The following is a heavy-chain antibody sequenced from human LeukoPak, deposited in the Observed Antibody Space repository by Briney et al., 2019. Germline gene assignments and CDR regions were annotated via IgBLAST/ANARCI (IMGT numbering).Heavy chain of an antibody. CDR1: GFTFSSYW. D-gene: IGHD3-22*01. CDR2: INSGGSST. Sequence: GGSLRLSCAASGFTFSSYWMHWVRQAPGKGLVWVSRINSGGSSTSYADSVKGRFTISRDNAKNTLYLQMNSLRAEDTAVYYCARGRHPHSYYYDSSGYDAFDIWGQGTMVTVSS. V-gene: IGHV3-74*01. J-gene: IGHJ3*02. CDR3: ARGRHPHSYYYDSSGYDAFDI.